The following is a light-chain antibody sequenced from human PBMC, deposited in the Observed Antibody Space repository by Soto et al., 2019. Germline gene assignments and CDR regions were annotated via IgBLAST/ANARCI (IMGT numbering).Light chain of an antibody. CDR1: QSLLHSTGYNY. Sequence: ETVMTQFPLSLPVSPGEPASISCRSSQSLLHSTGYNYLDWYLQKPVQSPQLLIYLGSNRASGVPDRFGGSGTGTNFTLNINRVEAEDVGVYYCMQVLNNPPTFGPGTKV. J-gene: IGKJ1*01. CDR3: MQVLNNPPT. CDR2: LGS. V-gene: IGKV2-28*01.